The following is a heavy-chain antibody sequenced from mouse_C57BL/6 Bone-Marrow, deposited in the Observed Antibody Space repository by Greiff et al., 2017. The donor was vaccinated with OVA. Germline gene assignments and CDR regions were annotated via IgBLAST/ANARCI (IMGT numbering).Heavy chain of an antibody. J-gene: IGHJ2*01. Sequence: EVKLVESGGGLVKPGGSLKLSCAASGFTFSSYAMSWVRQTPEKRLEWVATISDGGSYTYYPDNVKDRFTISRDNAKNNLYLQMSHLKSEDTAMYYCARDDWDYFDYWGQGTTLTVSS. V-gene: IGHV5-4*01. CDR3: ARDDWDYFDY. CDR2: ISDGGSYT. D-gene: IGHD4-1*01. CDR1: GFTFSSYA.